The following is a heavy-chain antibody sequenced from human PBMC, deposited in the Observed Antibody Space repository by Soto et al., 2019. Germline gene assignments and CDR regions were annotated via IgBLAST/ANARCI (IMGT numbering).Heavy chain of an antibody. CDR1: GTSISSSDYY. CDR2: IYYTGMT. D-gene: IGHD1-26*01. Sequence: SETLSLTCTVSGTSISSSDYYWGWIRKPPGKGLEWITSIYYTGMTYYNPSLKSRVTISVDRSKNQLSLKLNSVTAADRAVYYCARPSGSYLYYFDYWGQGTLVTVSS. CDR3: ARPSGSYLYYFDY. V-gene: IGHV4-39*01. J-gene: IGHJ4*02.